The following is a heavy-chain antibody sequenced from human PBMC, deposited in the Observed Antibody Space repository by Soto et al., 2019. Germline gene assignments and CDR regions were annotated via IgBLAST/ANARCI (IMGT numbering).Heavy chain of an antibody. CDR1: GGSISRSNW. D-gene: IGHD6-19*01. CDR3: ASRYVGWYEGHYYYGIDV. V-gene: IGHV4-4*02. J-gene: IGHJ6*02. CDR2: IYHSGST. Sequence: QVQLQESGPGLVKPSGTLSLTCAVSGGSISRSNWWSWVRQPPGKGLEWRGEIYHSGSTNYNPSLQVRVPIPVAKSKHQFSLTLSSVTAADRAVYYCASRYVGWYEGHYYYGIDVWGQGTTVTLAS.